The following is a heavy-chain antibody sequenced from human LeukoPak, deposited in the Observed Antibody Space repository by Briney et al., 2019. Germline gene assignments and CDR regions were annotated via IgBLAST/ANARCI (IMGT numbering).Heavy chain of an antibody. CDR3: ARDGGIVATRYMDV. CDR2: INHSGST. V-gene: IGHV4-34*01. D-gene: IGHD6-13*01. J-gene: IGHJ6*03. CDR1: GGSFSGYY. Sequence: SETLSLTCAVYGGSFSGYYWSWIRQPPGKGLEWIGEINHSGSTYYNPSLKSRVTISVDTSKNQFSLKLSSVTAADTAVYYCARDGGIVATRYMDVWGKGTTVTVSS.